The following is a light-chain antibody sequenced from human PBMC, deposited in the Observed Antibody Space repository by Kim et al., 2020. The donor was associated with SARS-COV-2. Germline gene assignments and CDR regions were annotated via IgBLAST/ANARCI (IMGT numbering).Light chain of an antibody. CDR3: QQYDNLPIT. CDR1: QDISNY. Sequence: DIQMTQSPSSLSASVGDRVTITCQASQDISNYLNWYQQKPGKAPKLLIYDASNLETGVPSRFSGSGSGTDFTFTISSLQPKDITTYYCQQYDNLPITFGQGTRLEIE. CDR2: DAS. V-gene: IGKV1-33*01. J-gene: IGKJ5*01.